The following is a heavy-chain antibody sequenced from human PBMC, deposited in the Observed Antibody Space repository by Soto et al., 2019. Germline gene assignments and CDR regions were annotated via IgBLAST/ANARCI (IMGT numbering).Heavy chain of an antibody. J-gene: IGHJ3*02. D-gene: IGHD3-3*01. Sequence: QITLKESGPTLVKPTQTLTLTCTFSGFSLSTSGVGVGWIRQPPGKALEWLALIYWDDDKRYSPSLKSRLTLTKDXXKXQVXLTMTNMDPVDTATYYCAHCPIDFWSGYPYDAFDIWGQGTMVTVSS. CDR1: GFSLSTSGVG. CDR2: IYWDDDK. V-gene: IGHV2-5*02. CDR3: AHCPIDFWSGYPYDAFDI.